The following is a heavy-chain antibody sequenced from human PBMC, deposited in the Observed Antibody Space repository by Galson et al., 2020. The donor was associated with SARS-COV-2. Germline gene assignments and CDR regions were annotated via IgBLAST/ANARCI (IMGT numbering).Heavy chain of an antibody. CDR3: AVGTYYDTVTGYYPDY. D-gene: IGHD3-9*01. Sequence: SETLSLTCTVSGAFISGYYWTWIRLPPGKGLEWIGYIYYSGSTKYSPSLKSRVTISLDTSKNEFSLKLSSVTAADTAVYYCAVGTYYDTVTGYYPDYWGQGTLVTVSS. J-gene: IGHJ4*01. CDR2: IYYSGST. V-gene: IGHV4-59*01. CDR1: GAFISGYY.